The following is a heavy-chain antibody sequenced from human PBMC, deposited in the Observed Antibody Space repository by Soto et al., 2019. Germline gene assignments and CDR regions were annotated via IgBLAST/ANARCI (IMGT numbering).Heavy chain of an antibody. CDR2: IYYTGST. CDR3: ATLYVVRGVRTFDY. CDR1: GGSISSGGYY. J-gene: IGHJ4*02. V-gene: IGHV4-31*03. Sequence: QVQLQESGPGLVKPSQTLSLTCPVSGGSISSGGYYWSWIRQHPGMGLEWIGYIYYTGSTYYNPSLKSRITIAEATAKNQFSRKLSSVTAAATDVYDCATLYVVRGVRTFDYWGQGTLVTVSS. D-gene: IGHD3-10*01.